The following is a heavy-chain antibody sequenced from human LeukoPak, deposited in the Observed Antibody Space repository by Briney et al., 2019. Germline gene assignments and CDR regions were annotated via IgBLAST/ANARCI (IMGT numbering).Heavy chain of an antibody. D-gene: IGHD3-3*01. CDR2: ISYDGSNK. CDR3: AKITEWLSPYYYGMDV. CDR1: GFTFSSYG. V-gene: IGHV3-30*18. Sequence: AGGSLRLSCAASGFTFSSYGMHRVRQAPGKGLEWVAVISYDGSNKYYADSVKGRFTISRDNSKNTLYLQMNSLRAEDTAVYYCAKITEWLSPYYYGMDVWGQGTTVTVSS. J-gene: IGHJ6*02.